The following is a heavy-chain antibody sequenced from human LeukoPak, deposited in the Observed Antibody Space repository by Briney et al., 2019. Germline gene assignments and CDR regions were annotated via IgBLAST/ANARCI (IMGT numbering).Heavy chain of an antibody. Sequence: PGGSLRLSCAASGFTFSSYAMSWVRQMPGKGLEWMGRIDPSDSYTNYSPSFQGHVTISADKSISTAYLQWSSLKASDTAMYYCATGGSCSGGSCYSGSWSDPWGQGTLVTVSS. D-gene: IGHD2-15*01. V-gene: IGHV5-10-1*01. CDR1: GFTFSSYA. J-gene: IGHJ5*02. CDR2: IDPSDSYT. CDR3: ATGGSCSGGSCYSGSWSDP.